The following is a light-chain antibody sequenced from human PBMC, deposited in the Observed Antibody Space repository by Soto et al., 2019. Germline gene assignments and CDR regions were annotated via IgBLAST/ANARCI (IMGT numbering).Light chain of an antibody. CDR2: GVS. Sequence: ETVMTQSPATLSVSPGDTATLSCRSSQNVHITLAWYQQKPGQAPTLLIYGVSARAPGVPARFSGAGSGTECTLTSRSLQSADCAVYYCQQDENWPRTFGQGNKLVIQ. V-gene: IGKV3-15*01. CDR1: QNVHIT. CDR3: QQDENWPRT. J-gene: IGKJ2*01.